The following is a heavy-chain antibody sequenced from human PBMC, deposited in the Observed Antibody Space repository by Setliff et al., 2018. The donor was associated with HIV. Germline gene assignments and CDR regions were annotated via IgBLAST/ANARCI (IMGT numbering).Heavy chain of an antibody. V-gene: IGHV2-5*01. CDR1: GFSLITSGVG. J-gene: IGHJ6*03. D-gene: IGHD3-3*01. CDR3: AHTTSFDFWTPGPMDV. Sequence: SGPTLVNTTPTLSLTCTFSGFSLITSGVGVGWIRQPPGKALEWLALIYWNDDKRYSPSLKSRLTIRKDASKNQVVLTMTKMDPVDTGTYYCAHTTSFDFWTPGPMDVWGKGTTVTVSS. CDR2: IYWNDDK.